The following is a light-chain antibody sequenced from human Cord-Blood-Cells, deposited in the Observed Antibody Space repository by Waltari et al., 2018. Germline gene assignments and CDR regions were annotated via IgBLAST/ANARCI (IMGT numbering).Light chain of an antibody. V-gene: IGKV1-5*03. J-gene: IGKJ1*01. CDR1: QSISSW. CDR2: KAS. Sequence: DIQMTQSPSTLSASVGGSVTITCRASQSISSWLAWYQQKPGKDPKLLIYKASSLERGVPSRFSGSGSGTEFTLTSSRLQPDDFATYYCQQYNSYSTFGQGTKVEIK. CDR3: QQYNSYST.